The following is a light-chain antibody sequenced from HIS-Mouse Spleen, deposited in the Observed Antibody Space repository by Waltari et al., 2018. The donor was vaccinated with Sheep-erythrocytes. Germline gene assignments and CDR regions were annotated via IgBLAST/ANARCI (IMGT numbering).Light chain of an antibody. CDR2: DAS. CDR1: QSVSSY. Sequence: EIVLTQSPATLSLSPVERATLSCRASQSVSSYLAWYQQKPGQAPRLLIYDASNRATGIPARFSGSESGTDFTLTISSLEPEDFAVYYCQQRSNWYTFGQGTKLEIK. J-gene: IGKJ2*01. V-gene: IGKV3-11*01. CDR3: QQRSNWYT.